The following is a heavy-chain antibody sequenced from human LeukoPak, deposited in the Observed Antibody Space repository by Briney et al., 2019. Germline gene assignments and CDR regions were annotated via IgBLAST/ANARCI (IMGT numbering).Heavy chain of an antibody. V-gene: IGHV3-64D*06. D-gene: IGHD3-10*01. Sequence: GGSLRLSCSASGFTFSSYAMHWVRQAPGKGLEYVSAISSNGGSTYYADSGKGRFTISRDNSKNTLYLQMSSLRAEDTAVYYGVKGGWFGGENWFDPWGQGTLVTVSS. J-gene: IGHJ5*02. CDR3: VKGGWFGGENWFDP. CDR2: ISSNGGST. CDR1: GFTFSSYA.